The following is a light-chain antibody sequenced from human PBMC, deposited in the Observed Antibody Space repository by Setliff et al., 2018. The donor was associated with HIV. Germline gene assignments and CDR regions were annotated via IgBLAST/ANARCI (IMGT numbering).Light chain of an antibody. CDR2: GNN. CDR1: SSNIGAGYD. CDR3: QSYDYRLDGSRG. Sequence: QSVLTQPPSVSGAPGQRVTISCTGSSSNIGAGYDVHWYQQLPGTAPKLLIYGNNNRPSGVPDRFSGSNSGTAASLAINGLQAEDEADYYCQSYDYRLDGSRGFGTGTRSPS. V-gene: IGLV1-40*01. J-gene: IGLJ1*01.